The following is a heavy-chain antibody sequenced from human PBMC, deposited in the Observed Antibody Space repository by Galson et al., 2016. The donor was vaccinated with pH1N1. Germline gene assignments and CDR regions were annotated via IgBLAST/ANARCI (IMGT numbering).Heavy chain of an antibody. V-gene: IGHV3-9*01. J-gene: IGHJ4*02. CDR1: GFTFDDYA. Sequence: SLRLSCAASGFTFDDYAMHWVWQAPGKGLEWVSGISWNSGSIGYADSVKGRFTISRDNAKNSLYLQMNSLRAEDTALYYCAKVTGYLYGYVDYWGQGTLVTVSS. D-gene: IGHD5-18*01. CDR2: ISWNSGSI. CDR3: AKVTGYLYGYVDY.